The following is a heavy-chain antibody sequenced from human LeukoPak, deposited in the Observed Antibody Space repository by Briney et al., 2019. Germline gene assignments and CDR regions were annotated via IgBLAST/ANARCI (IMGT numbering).Heavy chain of an antibody. CDR1: GFTFSSYA. V-gene: IGHV3-23*01. CDR2: ISGSGGST. J-gene: IGHJ4*02. Sequence: PGGSLRLSCAASGFTFSSYAMSWVRQAPGKGLEWVSAISGSGGSTYYADSVKGRFTISRDNSKNTLQMNSLRAEDTAVYYCAKGSRYSGYDFAFDYWGQGTLVTVSS. D-gene: IGHD5-12*01. CDR3: AKGSRYSGYDFAFDY.